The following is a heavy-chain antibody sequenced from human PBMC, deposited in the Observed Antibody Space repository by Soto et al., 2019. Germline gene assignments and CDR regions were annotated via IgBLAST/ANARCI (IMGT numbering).Heavy chain of an antibody. D-gene: IGHD1-26*01. J-gene: IGHJ3*02. CDR3: AKQAGGSYYVLLSQLGAFDI. Sequence: HPGGSLRLSCAASGFTFSSYAMSWVRQAPGKGLEWVSAISGSGGSTYYADSVKGRFTISRDNSKNTLYLQMNSLRAEDTAVYYCAKQAGGSYYVLLSQLGAFDIWGQGTMVTVSS. CDR2: ISGSGGST. V-gene: IGHV3-23*01. CDR1: GFTFSSYA.